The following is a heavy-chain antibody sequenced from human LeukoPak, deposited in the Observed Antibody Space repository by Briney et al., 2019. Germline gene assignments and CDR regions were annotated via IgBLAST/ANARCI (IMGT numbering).Heavy chain of an antibody. CDR1: GFTFGSYA. Sequence: GGSLRLSCAASGFTFGSYAMSWVRQAPGKGLGWVSAISGSGGSTYYADSVKGRFTISRDNSKNTLYLQMNSLRAEDTAVYYCANLAKELDYYDSSGYYGAAFDIWGQGTMVTVSS. J-gene: IGHJ3*02. D-gene: IGHD3-22*01. CDR3: ANLAKELDYYDSSGYYGAAFDI. CDR2: ISGSGGST. V-gene: IGHV3-23*01.